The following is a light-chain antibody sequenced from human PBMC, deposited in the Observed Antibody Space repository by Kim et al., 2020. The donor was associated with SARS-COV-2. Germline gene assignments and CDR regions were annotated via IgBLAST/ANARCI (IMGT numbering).Light chain of an antibody. CDR1: QTVPNDC. CDR3: QQYATSPGT. V-gene: IGKV3-20*01. Sequence: IMMTQSPGTLSLSPGEGATLSCRASQTVPNDCLAWFQQKPGQSPRLLIYGSSIRATGISDRFSGGGFETDFTLTINRVEPEDSAVYYCQQYATSPGTFGQGTKLEI. CDR2: GSS. J-gene: IGKJ2*02.